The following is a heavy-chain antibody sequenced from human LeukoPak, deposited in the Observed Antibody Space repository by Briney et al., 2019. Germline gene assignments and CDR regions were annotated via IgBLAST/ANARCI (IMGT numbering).Heavy chain of an antibody. CDR2: INSDGSST. D-gene: IGHD6-13*01. V-gene: IGHV3-74*01. J-gene: IGHJ6*02. CDR1: GFTFSSYW. CDR3: ARDPLIAAAGGYGMDV. Sequence: PGGSLRLSCAASGFTFSSYWMHWVRQAPGKGLVWVSRINSDGSSTIYADSVKGRFTISRDNAKNTLYLQMNSLRAEDTAVYYCARDPLIAAAGGYGMDVWGQGTTVTVSS.